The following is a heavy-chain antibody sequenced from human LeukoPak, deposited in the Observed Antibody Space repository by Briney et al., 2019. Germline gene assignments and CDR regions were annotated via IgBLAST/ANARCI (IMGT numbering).Heavy chain of an antibody. CDR3: ARAPDTAMFPLDY. CDR1: GGSISSYY. CDR2: IYYSGST. V-gene: IGHV4-59*01. J-gene: IGHJ4*02. Sequence: PSETLSLTCTVSGGSISSYYWSWIRQPPGKGLEWIGYIYYSGSTNYNPSLKSRVTISVDTSKNQFSLKLSSVTAADTAVYYCARAPDTAMFPLDYWGQGTLVTVSS. D-gene: IGHD5-18*01.